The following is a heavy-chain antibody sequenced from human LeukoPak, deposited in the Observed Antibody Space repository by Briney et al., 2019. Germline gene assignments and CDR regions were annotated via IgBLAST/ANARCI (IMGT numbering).Heavy chain of an antibody. V-gene: IGHV3-74*01. Sequence: GGSLRLSCAASGFTFSSDWMHWVRQAPGKGLVWVSRIKSDGSSTRYADSVKGRFTTSRDNAKNTLYLQMNSLRVEDTAVYYCARDSAECTGGYCYLVSWGQGTLVTVSS. D-gene: IGHD2-8*02. CDR3: ARDSAECTGGYCYLVS. CDR2: IKSDGSST. J-gene: IGHJ4*02. CDR1: GFTFSSDW.